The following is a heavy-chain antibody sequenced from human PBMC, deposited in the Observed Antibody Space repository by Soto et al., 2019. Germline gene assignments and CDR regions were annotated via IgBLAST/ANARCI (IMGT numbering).Heavy chain of an antibody. Sequence: EVQLVESGGGLVQPGRSLRLSCAASGFTFDDYAMHWVRQAPGKGLEWVSGISWNSGSIGYADSVKGRFTISRDNVKNSLYLQMNSLRAEDTALYYCAIGDYDPGRYWGQGTLVTVSS. V-gene: IGHV3-9*01. CDR1: GFTFDDYA. J-gene: IGHJ4*02. CDR3: AIGDYDPGRY. CDR2: ISWNSGSI. D-gene: IGHD4-17*01.